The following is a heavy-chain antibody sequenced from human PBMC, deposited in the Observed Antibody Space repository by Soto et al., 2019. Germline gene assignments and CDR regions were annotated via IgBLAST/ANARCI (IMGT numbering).Heavy chain of an antibody. V-gene: IGHV3-7*01. D-gene: IGHD2-15*01. CDR2: IKQDGSEK. CDR3: ARRWYLLLRAFDI. J-gene: IGHJ3*02. CDR1: GFTFSSYW. Sequence: EVQLVESGGGLVQPGGSLRLSCAASGFTFSSYWMSWVRQAPGKGLEWVANIKQDGSEKYYVDSVKGRFTISRDNAKNSLYLQMNSLRAEDTAVYYCARRWYLLLRAFDIWGQGTMVTVSS.